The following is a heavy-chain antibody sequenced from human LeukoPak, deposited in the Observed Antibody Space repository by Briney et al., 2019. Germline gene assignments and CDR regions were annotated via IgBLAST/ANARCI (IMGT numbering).Heavy chain of an antibody. V-gene: IGHV4-39*02. CDR3: VRDPLADAYYDILTGLDY. Sequence: SETLSLTCTVSGGSISSSSYYWGWIRQPPGKGLEWIGSIYYSGNTYYNPSLKSRVTISVDTSKNQFSLKLSSVTAADTAVYYCVRDPLADAYYDILTGLDYWGQGTLVTVSS. CDR2: IYYSGNT. J-gene: IGHJ4*02. CDR1: GGSISSSSYY. D-gene: IGHD3-9*01.